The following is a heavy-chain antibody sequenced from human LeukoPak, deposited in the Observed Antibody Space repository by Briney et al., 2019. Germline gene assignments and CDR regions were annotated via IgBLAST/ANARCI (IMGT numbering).Heavy chain of an antibody. J-gene: IGHJ2*01. Sequence: GGSLRLSCAASGFTFSSYAMNWVRQAPGKGLEWVSYISGYSSTLCYADSVKGRFTISRDNAKNSLYLQMNSLRAEDTAVYYCARDSPYGGYFDLWGRGTLVTVSS. CDR2: ISGYSSTL. CDR1: GFTFSSYA. V-gene: IGHV3-48*01. CDR3: ARDSPYGGYFDL. D-gene: IGHD4-17*01.